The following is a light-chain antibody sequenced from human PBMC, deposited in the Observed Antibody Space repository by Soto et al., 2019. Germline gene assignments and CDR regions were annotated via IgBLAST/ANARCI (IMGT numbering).Light chain of an antibody. CDR3: QQYNSPWT. V-gene: IGKV1-5*03. CDR2: KAS. J-gene: IGKJ1*01. Sequence: DIQMTQSPSTLSASVGDRVTITCRASQSISSWLAWYQQKPGKAPKLLIYKASSLESGVPSRFSGSGSGTEFTLTISSLHLDDFATYYCQQYNSPWTFGQGTKVEIK. CDR1: QSISSW.